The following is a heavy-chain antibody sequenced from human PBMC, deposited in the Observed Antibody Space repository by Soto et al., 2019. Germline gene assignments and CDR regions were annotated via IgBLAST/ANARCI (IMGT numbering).Heavy chain of an antibody. Sequence: GASVKVSCKASGYSFHSYYMHWVRQAPGQGLEWMGIIHPSGESTSYAQKFQGRVTITRDTSASTAYMELSSLRSEDTAVYYCARSIVVVTALDYWGQGTLVTVSS. J-gene: IGHJ4*02. CDR2: IHPSGEST. CDR3: ARSIVVVTALDY. CDR1: GYSFHSYY. V-gene: IGHV1-46*02. D-gene: IGHD2-21*02.